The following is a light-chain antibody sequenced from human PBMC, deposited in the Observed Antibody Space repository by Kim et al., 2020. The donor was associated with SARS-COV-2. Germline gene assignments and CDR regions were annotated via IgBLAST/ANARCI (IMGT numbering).Light chain of an antibody. CDR1: QSIGGSY. CDR3: QQYGSSPRT. CDR2: GAS. Sequence: LPPGERASLSCKASQSIGGSYLAWYQQRPGQAPRLLIYGASNRATGIPDMFSGSGSGTDFTLTISRLEPEDFAIYYCQQYGSSPRTFGQGTKLEI. V-gene: IGKV3-20*01. J-gene: IGKJ2*01.